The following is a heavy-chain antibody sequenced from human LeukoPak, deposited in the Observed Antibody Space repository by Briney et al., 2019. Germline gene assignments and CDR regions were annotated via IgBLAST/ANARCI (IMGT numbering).Heavy chain of an antibody. V-gene: IGHV4-61*01. Sequence: SETLSLTCTVSGGSVSSSIYYWSWLRQSPGKGMEWIGYIGYSGSTNYNPSLKSRVTISGNTSKNQFSLKLRSVTAADTAVYYCARGRSYYDTLTGYPTGPFDYWGQGTLVTVSS. J-gene: IGHJ4*02. CDR3: ARGRSYYDTLTGYPTGPFDY. D-gene: IGHD3-9*01. CDR1: GGSVSSSIYY. CDR2: IGYSGST.